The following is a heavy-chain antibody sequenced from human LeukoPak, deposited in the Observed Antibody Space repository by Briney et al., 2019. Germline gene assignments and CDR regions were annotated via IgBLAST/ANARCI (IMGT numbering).Heavy chain of an antibody. Sequence: PGGSLRLSCAASGFTFSNYAVTWVRQAPGKGLEWVSGISGSGGSTYYADSVKGRFTISRDNPKNTLYLQMNSLRAEDTAVYYCAKVPRNNWNHVTNWFDPWGQGTLVTVSS. CDR2: ISGSGGST. CDR1: GFTFSNYA. J-gene: IGHJ5*02. D-gene: IGHD1-14*01. CDR3: AKVPRNNWNHVTNWFDP. V-gene: IGHV3-23*01.